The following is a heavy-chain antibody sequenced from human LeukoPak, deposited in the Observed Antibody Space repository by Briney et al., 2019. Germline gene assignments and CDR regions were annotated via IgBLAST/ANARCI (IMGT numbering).Heavy chain of an antibody. V-gene: IGHV3-66*02. CDR1: GFTVSSNY. D-gene: IGHD4-11*01. J-gene: IGHJ4*02. CDR3: ARDYRHYFDY. Sequence: GGSLRLSRAPSGFTVSSNYMSWVRQAPGKGLEWVSVIYSGGSTYYADSVKGRFTISRDNSKNTLYLQMNSLRAEDTAVYYCARDYRHYFDYWGQGTLVTVSS. CDR2: IYSGGST.